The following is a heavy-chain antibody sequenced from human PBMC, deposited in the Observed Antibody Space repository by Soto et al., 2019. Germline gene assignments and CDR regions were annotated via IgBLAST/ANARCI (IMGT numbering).Heavy chain of an antibody. J-gene: IGHJ4*02. V-gene: IGHV3-23*01. CDR1: GFTFSSYA. CDR2: ISGSGGST. CDR3: AKDNLTIFGVVIILTASFDY. Sequence: GGSLRLSCAASGFTFSSYAMSWVRQAPGKGLEWVSAISGSGGSTYYADSVKGRFTISRDNSKNTLYLQMNSLRAEDTAVYYCAKDNLTIFGVVIILTASFDYWGQGTLVTVSS. D-gene: IGHD3-3*01.